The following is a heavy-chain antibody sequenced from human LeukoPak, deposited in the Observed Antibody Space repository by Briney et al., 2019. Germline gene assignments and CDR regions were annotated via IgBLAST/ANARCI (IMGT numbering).Heavy chain of an antibody. V-gene: IGHV5-51*04. Sequence: GASLQISCKGSGYSFTSYWIGWVRQLPGKVLELMGIIYPGDSDTRYSPSFQGQGTISADKPISTAYLQWSSLKASDTAMYYCARSAPENYFCCDMDVWGKGTTVTVSS. CDR1: GYSFTSYW. J-gene: IGHJ6*03. CDR2: IYPGDSDT. CDR3: ARSAPENYFCCDMDV.